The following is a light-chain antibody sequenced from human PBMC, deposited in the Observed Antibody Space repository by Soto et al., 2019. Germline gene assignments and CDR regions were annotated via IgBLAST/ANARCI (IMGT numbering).Light chain of an antibody. J-gene: IGKJ1*01. CDR2: GAS. V-gene: IGKV3-20*01. Sequence: EVVLTQSPGTLSLFPGERATLSCRASQSVSSTYLAWYQRRPGQAPRLLIYGASSRATGIPDRFSGSGSETDFTITISRLEPDDFAVYYCQEYGSSRTFGQGTNVEIK. CDR1: QSVSSTY. CDR3: QEYGSSRT.